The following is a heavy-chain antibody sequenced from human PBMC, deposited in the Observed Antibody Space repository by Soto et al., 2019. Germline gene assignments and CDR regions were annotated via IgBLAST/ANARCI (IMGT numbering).Heavy chain of an antibody. V-gene: IGHV3-48*01. CDR3: ARGAYYYDRSGLSY. D-gene: IGHD3-22*01. Sequence: EVQLVESGGGVVQPGGSLRLSCAASGFTFSSYSMNWVRQAPGKGLEWVSYISSSSSTIYYADSVKGRFTISRDNAKNSLYLQMNSLRAEDTAVYYCARGAYYYDRSGLSYWGQGTLVTVSS. CDR1: GFTFSSYS. CDR2: ISSSSSTI. J-gene: IGHJ4*02.